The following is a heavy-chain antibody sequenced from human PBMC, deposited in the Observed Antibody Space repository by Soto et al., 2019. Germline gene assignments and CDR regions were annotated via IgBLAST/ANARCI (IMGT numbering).Heavy chain of an antibody. CDR3: ARAEIVLSARRWFDP. CDR1: GYTFTSYA. CDR2: INAGNGNT. Sequence: ASVKVSCKASGYTFTSYAMHWVRQAPGQRLEWMGWINAGNGNTKYSQKFQGRVTITRDTSASTAYMELSSLRSEDTAVYYCARAEIVLSARRWFDPWGQGTLVTV. V-gene: IGHV1-3*01. D-gene: IGHD5-12*01. J-gene: IGHJ5*02.